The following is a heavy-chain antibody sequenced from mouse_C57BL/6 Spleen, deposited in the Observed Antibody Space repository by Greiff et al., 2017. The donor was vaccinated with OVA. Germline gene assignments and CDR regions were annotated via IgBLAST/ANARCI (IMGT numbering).Heavy chain of an antibody. Sequence: EVQLQQSGPGLVKPSQSLSLTCSVTGYSITSGYFWYWIRQLSGNNQEWMGFLSYGGSNNYNPSLNNRIPITRDTSKNQFFLKLNSVTTEDTATYYCARGGYYFDDWGQGTTLTVSS. J-gene: IGHJ2*01. CDR1: GYSITSGYF. CDR3: ARGGYYFDD. V-gene: IGHV3-6*01. CDR2: LSYGGSN.